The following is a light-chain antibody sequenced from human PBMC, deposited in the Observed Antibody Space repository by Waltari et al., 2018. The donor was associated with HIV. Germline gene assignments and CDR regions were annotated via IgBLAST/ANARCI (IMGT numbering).Light chain of an antibody. CDR2: DVS. Sequence: QSALTQPASVSGSPGQSITISCPGTPSDVGGYRYVPWYQQHPGTAPKLMFYDVSSRPAGVSNRFAASKSGNTSPLTICGLQAEDEAYYYCSSYTSSTTDVFGTGTKVTVL. V-gene: IGLV2-14*03. CDR1: PSDVGGYRY. J-gene: IGLJ1*01. CDR3: SSYTSSTTDV.